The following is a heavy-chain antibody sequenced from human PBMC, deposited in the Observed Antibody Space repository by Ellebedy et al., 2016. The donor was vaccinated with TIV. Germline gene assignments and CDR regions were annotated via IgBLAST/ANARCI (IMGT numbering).Heavy chain of an antibody. J-gene: IGHJ4*02. CDR1: GYSISSGYY. Sequence: SETLSLTCTVSGYSISSGYYWGWIRQPPGKGLEWIGGIYQSGSTYYNPSLKSRVTISVDTSKNQFSLKLRSVTAADTAVYYCASPLTAVAVDYFDYWGQGTLVTVSS. V-gene: IGHV4-38-2*02. D-gene: IGHD6-19*01. CDR3: ASPLTAVAVDYFDY. CDR2: IYQSGST.